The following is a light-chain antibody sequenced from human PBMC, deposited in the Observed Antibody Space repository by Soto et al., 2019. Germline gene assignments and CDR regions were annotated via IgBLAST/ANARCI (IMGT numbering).Light chain of an antibody. CDR3: QKYNSAPLP. Sequence: DIQMTQSPSSLSASVGDRVTIPCRASQGISNYLAWYQQKPGKVPKLLIYAASTLQSGVPSRFCGSGSGTDVTLTISSLQPEDVATYYCQKYNSAPLPFGGGPKVELK. V-gene: IGKV1-27*01. CDR2: AAS. CDR1: QGISNY. J-gene: IGKJ4*02.